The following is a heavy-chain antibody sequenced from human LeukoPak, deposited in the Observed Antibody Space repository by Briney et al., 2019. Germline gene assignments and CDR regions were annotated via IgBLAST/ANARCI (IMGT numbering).Heavy chain of an antibody. Sequence: GGSLRLSCAASGFTFSSYVISWVRQAPGKGLEWVSIISGSGGSTNYADSVKGRFTISRDNSKNTLYLQMNSLRAEDTAVYYCARGTFVVVTAGAFDIWGQGTMVTVSS. CDR3: ARGTFVVVTAGAFDI. V-gene: IGHV3-23*01. CDR2: ISGSGGST. CDR1: GFTFSSYV. J-gene: IGHJ3*02. D-gene: IGHD2-21*02.